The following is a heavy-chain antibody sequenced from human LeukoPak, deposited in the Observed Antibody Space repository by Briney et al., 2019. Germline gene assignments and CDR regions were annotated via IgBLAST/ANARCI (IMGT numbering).Heavy chain of an antibody. CDR3: ARSGLNRFDY. V-gene: IGHV3-48*03. CDR2: ISNSGSTI. CDR1: GFIFSSYE. D-gene: IGHD2-15*01. J-gene: IGHJ4*02. Sequence: GGSLRLSCGTSGFIFSSYEMSWVRHVPGKGLEWISYISNSGSTIYYADSVKGRFSISRDNSKNTLYLQMNSLRAEDTAAYYCARSGLNRFDYWGQGTLVTVSS.